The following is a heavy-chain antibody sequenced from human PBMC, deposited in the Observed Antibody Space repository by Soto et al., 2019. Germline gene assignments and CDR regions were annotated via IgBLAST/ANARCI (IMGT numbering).Heavy chain of an antibody. CDR2: ISAGGGST. J-gene: IGHJ3*02. D-gene: IGHD4-17*01. CDR1: GFTFSTYA. Sequence: GGSLRLSCAASGFTFSTYAMSWVRQAPGKGLEWVSAISAGGGSTYYADSVRGRFTISRDNSMNALYLQMNSLRIEDTAVYYCAHPRGYGVFDAYDIWGQGTMVTVTS. V-gene: IGHV3-23*01. CDR3: AHPRGYGVFDAYDI.